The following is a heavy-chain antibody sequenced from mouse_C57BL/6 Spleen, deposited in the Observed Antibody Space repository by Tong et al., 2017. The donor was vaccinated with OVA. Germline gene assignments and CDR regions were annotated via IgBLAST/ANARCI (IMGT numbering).Heavy chain of an antibody. D-gene: IGHD2-3*01. Sequence: EVQLQESGPGMVKPSQSLSLTCTVTGYSITSGYDWHWIRHFPGNKLEWMGYISYSGSTNYNPSLKSRISITHDTSKNHFFLKLNSVTTEDTATYYCARDRDGYYGGYFDVWGTGTTVTVSS. CDR2: ISYSGST. V-gene: IGHV3-1*01. CDR1: GYSITSGYD. J-gene: IGHJ1*03. CDR3: ARDRDGYYGGYFDV.